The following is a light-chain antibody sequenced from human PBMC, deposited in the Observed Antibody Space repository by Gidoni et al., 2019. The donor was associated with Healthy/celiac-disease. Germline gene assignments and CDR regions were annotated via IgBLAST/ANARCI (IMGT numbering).Light chain of an antibody. CDR3: QQYGSSPRT. CDR1: QSVSSSY. V-gene: IGKV3-20*01. Sequence: EIVLTQSTGTLSLSPGERATLSCRASQSVSSSYLAWYQQKPGQAPRLLIYGASSWATGIPDRFSCSGSGTDFTLTISRLEPEDFAVYYCQQYGSSPRTFGQGTKVEIK. CDR2: GAS. J-gene: IGKJ1*01.